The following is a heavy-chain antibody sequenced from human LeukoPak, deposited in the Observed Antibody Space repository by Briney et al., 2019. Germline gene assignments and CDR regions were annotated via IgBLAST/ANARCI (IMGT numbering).Heavy chain of an antibody. Sequence: GGSLRLSCAASGFTFSSYSMNWVRQAPGKGLEWVSYISSSSSTIYYADSVKGRFTISRDNAKNSLYLQMNSLRAEDTAVYYCARMHPSSWMTYWYLDLWGRGTLVTVSS. CDR3: ARMHPSSWMTYWYLDL. D-gene: IGHD2-2*03. V-gene: IGHV3-48*04. CDR1: GFTFSSYS. CDR2: ISSSSSTI. J-gene: IGHJ2*01.